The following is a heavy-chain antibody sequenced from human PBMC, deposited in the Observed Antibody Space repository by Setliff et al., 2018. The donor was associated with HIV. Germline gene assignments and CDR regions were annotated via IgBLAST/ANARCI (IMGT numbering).Heavy chain of an antibody. J-gene: IGHJ6*03. CDR3: ATTRGYCSGGSCYSPPYMDV. V-gene: IGHV5-10-1*01. CDR1: GYSFTSYW. D-gene: IGHD2-15*01. CDR2: IDPSDSYT. Sequence: SLKISCKGSGYSFTSYWISWVRQMPGKGLEWMGRIDPSDSYTNYSPSFQGHITISADKSISTAYLQWSSLKASDTAMYYCATTRGYCSGGSCYSPPYMDVWGKGTTVTVSS.